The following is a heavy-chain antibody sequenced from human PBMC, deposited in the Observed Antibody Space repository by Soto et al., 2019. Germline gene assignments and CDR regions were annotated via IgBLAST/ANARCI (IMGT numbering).Heavy chain of an antibody. CDR3: ARVYPGSGWPYHYYGMDV. CDR1: GFTFSDHY. J-gene: IGHJ6*02. V-gene: IGHV3-7*01. D-gene: IGHD6-19*01. Sequence: GGSLRLSCAASGFTFSDHYMDWVRQAPGKGLEWVANIKQDGSEKYYVDSVKGRFTISRDNAKNSLYLQMNSLRTEDTALYYCARVYPGSGWPYHYYGMDVWGQGTTVTVSS. CDR2: IKQDGSEK.